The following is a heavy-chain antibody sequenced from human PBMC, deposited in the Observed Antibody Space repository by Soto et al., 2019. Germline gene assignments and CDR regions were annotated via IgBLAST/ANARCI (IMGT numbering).Heavy chain of an antibody. Sequence: ETLSLTCAVYGGSFNGYYWSWIRLPPGKGLEWIGEINHSGSTNYNPSLKSRVTISVDTSKNQFSLKLSSVTAADTAVYYCAIGLGDSHYWGQGTLVTVSS. D-gene: IGHD3-10*01. CDR2: INHSGST. CDR1: GGSFNGYY. CDR3: AIGLGDSHY. V-gene: IGHV4-34*01. J-gene: IGHJ4*02.